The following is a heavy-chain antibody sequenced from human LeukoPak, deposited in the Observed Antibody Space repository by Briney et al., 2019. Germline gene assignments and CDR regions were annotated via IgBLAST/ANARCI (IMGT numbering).Heavy chain of an antibody. J-gene: IGHJ4*02. CDR2: ISSYTIT. D-gene: IGHD6-19*01. CDR3: ARSGHSNGWYYFDY. Sequence: GGSLRLSCAAGGFSFSSYSMNWVRQAPGKRLEWIAYISSYTITYYADFVKGRFTISSDNAKKSLDLQMNSLRAEDTAVYYCARSGHSNGWYYFDYWGLGALVTVSS. V-gene: IGHV3-48*01. CDR1: GFSFSSYS.